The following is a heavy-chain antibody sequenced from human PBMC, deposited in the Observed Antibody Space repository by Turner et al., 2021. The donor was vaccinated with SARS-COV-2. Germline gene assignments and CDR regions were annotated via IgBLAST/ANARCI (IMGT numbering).Heavy chain of an antibody. CDR1: GFPFSSYS. V-gene: IGHV3-21*02. CDR2: INIGSSYI. CDR3: ARGRDYYGSGTYYNYDY. D-gene: IGHD3-10*01. J-gene: IGHJ4*02. Sequence: VQLVESGGGLVKPGGSLRLSCAASGFPFSSYSMNWVRQAPEKGLEWVASINIGSSYIYYADSLKGRVTISRDNTKRSLFLQMNSLRVEDTAVYYCARGRDYYGSGTYYNYDYWGQGTLVTVSS.